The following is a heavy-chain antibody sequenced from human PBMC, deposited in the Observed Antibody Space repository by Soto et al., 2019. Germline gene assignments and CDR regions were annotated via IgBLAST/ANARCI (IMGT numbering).Heavy chain of an antibody. V-gene: IGHV3-30-3*01. CDR3: AREINSHFDY. Sequence: QVQLVESGGGVVQPGRSLRLSCAASGLTFSSYGMNWVRQAPGKGLEWVAVISYDGSDKYYADSVKGRFTISRDNSKNTLFLQMNSLRADDTAVYYCAREINSHFDYSGQGTLVTVSS. D-gene: IGHD2-15*01. CDR1: GLTFSSYG. J-gene: IGHJ4*02. CDR2: ISYDGSDK.